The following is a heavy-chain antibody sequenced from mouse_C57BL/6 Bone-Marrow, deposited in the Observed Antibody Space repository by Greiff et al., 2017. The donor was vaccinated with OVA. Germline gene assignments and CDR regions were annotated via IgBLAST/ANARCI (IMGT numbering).Heavy chain of an antibody. J-gene: IGHJ1*03. D-gene: IGHD1-1*01. CDR3: AREPLPLITTVVATPYFDV. CDR2: IYPRSGNT. Sequence: QVQLQQSGAELARPGASVKLSCKASGYTFTSYGISWVKQRTGQGLEWIGEIYPRSGNTYYNEKFKGKATLTAAKSSSTAYMELRSLTSEDSAVYLCAREPLPLITTVVATPYFDVWGTGTTVTVSS. CDR1: GYTFTSYG. V-gene: IGHV1-81*01.